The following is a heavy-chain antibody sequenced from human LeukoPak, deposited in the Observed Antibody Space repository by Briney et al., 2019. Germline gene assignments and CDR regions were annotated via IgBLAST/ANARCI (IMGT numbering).Heavy chain of an antibody. CDR2: ISAYNGNT. J-gene: IGHJ6*02. CDR3: ARAVPKAYYYYGMDV. D-gene: IGHD1-1*01. Sequence: ASVTVSCKASGHTFTVYYMHWVRQAPGQGLEWMGWISAYNGNTNYAQKLQGRVTMTTDTSTSTAYMELRSLRSDDTAVYYCARAVPKAYYYYGMDVWGQGTTVTVSS. CDR1: GHTFTVYY. V-gene: IGHV1-18*04.